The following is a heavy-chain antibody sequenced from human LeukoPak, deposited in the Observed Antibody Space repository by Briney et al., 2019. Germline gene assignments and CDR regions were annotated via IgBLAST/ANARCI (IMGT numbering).Heavy chain of an antibody. CDR3: AKSGGTTVVTPGTYYFDY. Sequence: ASVKVSCKASEYTFTSYYMHWVRQAPGQGLEWMGIINPSGGSTSYAQKFQGRVTMTRDTSTSTVYMELSSLRSEDTAVYYCAKSGGTTVVTPGTYYFDYWGQGTLVTVSS. CDR2: INPSGGST. J-gene: IGHJ4*02. V-gene: IGHV1-46*01. CDR1: EYTFTSYY. D-gene: IGHD4-23*01.